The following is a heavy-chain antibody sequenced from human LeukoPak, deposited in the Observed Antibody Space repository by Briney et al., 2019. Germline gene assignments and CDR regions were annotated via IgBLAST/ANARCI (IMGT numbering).Heavy chain of an antibody. J-gene: IGHJ4*02. CDR1: GFTFSNCG. CDR3: AKAYGYCTTTSCSHEEFDY. CDR2: ISYDGSNK. D-gene: IGHD2-2*01. V-gene: IGHV3-30*18. Sequence: GGSLRLSCAASGFTFSNCGMHWVRQAPGKGLEWVAVISYDGSNKYCADSVKGRFAISRDNSKNTLYLQMNSLRAEDTAVYYCAKAYGYCTTTSCSHEEFDYWGQGTLVTVSS.